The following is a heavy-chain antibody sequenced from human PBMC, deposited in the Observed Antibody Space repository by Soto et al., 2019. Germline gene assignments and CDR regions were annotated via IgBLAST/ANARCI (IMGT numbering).Heavy chain of an antibody. CDR2: IYYSGST. V-gene: IGHV4-59*01. CDR1: GGSFSSNY. D-gene: IGHD3-10*01. Sequence: PSETLSLTCTVSGGSFSSNYWSWIRQPPGKGLEWIGNIYYSGSTNYNPSLKSRVTISVDTSKNQFSLKLSSVTAADTAVYYCARDGYYYGSGSYYRVPYYYYGMDVWGQGTTVTVSS. J-gene: IGHJ6*02. CDR3: ARDGYYYGSGSYYRVPYYYYGMDV.